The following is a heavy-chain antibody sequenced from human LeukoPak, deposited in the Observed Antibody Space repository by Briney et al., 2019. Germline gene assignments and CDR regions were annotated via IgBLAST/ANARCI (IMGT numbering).Heavy chain of an antibody. D-gene: IGHD5-18*01. CDR1: GGSISSSNW. CDR3: AGDPVTAMPLDY. V-gene: IGHV4-4*02. Sequence: KPSETLSLTCAVSGGSISSSNWWSWVRQPPGQGLEWIGEIYHSGSTNYNPSLKSRVTISVDKSKNQFSLKLSSVTAADTAVYYCAGDPVTAMPLDYWGQGTLVTVSS. J-gene: IGHJ4*02. CDR2: IYHSGST.